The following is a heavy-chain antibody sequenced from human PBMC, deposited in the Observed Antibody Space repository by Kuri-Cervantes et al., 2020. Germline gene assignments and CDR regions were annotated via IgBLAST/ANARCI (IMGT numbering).Heavy chain of an antibody. D-gene: IGHD3-10*01. CDR3: ARDRGGMTMVRGGIF. CDR1: GFTFSSYS. Sequence: GGSLRLSCAASGFTFSSYSMNWVRQAPGKGLEWVSSISSGSSYIYYADSVKGRFTISRDNAKNSLYLQMNSLRVEDTAVYYCARDRGGMTMVRGGIFGGQGTLVTVSS. V-gene: IGHV3-21*01. CDR2: ISSGSSYI. J-gene: IGHJ4*02.